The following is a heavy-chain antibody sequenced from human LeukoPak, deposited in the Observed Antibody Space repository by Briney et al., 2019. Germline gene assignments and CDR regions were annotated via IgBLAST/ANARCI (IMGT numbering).Heavy chain of an antibody. V-gene: IGHV3-33*01. CDR3: ARNLPPYGMDV. CDR2: IWYDGSNQ. J-gene: IGHJ6*02. CDR1: GFTFNSYG. Sequence: PGGSLGLSCAASGFTFNSYGIHWARQAPGKGLEWVAVIWYDGSNQYYADSVKGRFTISRDNSKNTLYLQMNSLRAEDTAVYYCARNLPPYGMDVWGQGTTVTVSS.